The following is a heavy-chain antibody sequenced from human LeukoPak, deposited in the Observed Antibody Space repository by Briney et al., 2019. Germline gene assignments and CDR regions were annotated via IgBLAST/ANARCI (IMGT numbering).Heavy chain of an antibody. V-gene: IGHV3-23*01. CDR3: AVSGMGYRRTSCYSH. CDR2: ISGSGGYT. D-gene: IGHD2-2*01. J-gene: IGHJ4*02. CDR1: GFTFSSYA. Sequence: GGSLRLSCAASGFTFSSYAMSWVRQDPGRGLEWVSAISGSGGYTWYADSMKGRFTISRDNSKNTLYLQMNSLRAEDTAVYYCAVSGMGYRRTSCYSHWGQGTLVTVSS.